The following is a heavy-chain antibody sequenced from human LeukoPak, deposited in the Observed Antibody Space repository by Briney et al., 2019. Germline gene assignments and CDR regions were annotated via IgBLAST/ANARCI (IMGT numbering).Heavy chain of an antibody. CDR1: GFTFSSYS. CDR2: ISSSSSYI. Sequence: PGGPLRLSCAASGFTFSSYSMNWVRQAPGKGLEWVSSISSSSSYIYYADSVKGRFTISRDNAKNSLYLQMNSLRAEDTAVYYCARDGNHYDSSGYYPDDAFDIWGQGTMVTVSS. CDR3: ARDGNHYDSSGYYPDDAFDI. V-gene: IGHV3-21*01. J-gene: IGHJ3*02. D-gene: IGHD3-22*01.